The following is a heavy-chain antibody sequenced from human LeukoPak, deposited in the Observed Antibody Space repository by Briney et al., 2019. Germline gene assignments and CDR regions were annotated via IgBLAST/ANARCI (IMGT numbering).Heavy chain of an antibody. D-gene: IGHD1-7*01. CDR2: MDYSGST. CDR1: GGSVSSGSYY. J-gene: IGHJ4*02. Sequence: SETLSLTCTVSGGSVSSGSYYWSWIRQPPGKGLEWIGYMDYSGSTKYNPSLKSRVTISVDTSKNQFSLKLSSVTAADTAVYYCARVSTMTGTLDYWGQGTLVTVSS. CDR3: ARVSTMTGTLDY. V-gene: IGHV4-61*01.